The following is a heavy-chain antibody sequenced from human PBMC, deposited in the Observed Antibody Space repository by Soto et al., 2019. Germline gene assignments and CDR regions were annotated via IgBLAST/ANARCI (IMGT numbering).Heavy chain of an antibody. CDR3: ARDWYSSSWYTPGGYYYYGMDV. CDR2: ISSSGSTI. D-gene: IGHD6-13*01. CDR1: GFTFSSYE. V-gene: IGHV3-48*03. J-gene: IGHJ6*02. Sequence: EVQLVESGGGLVQPGGSLRLSCAASGFTFSSYEMNWVRQAPGKGLEWVSYISSSGSTIYYADSVKGRFTISRDNAKNSLYLQMNSLRAEDTAVYYCARDWYSSSWYTPGGYYYYGMDVWGQGTTVTVSS.